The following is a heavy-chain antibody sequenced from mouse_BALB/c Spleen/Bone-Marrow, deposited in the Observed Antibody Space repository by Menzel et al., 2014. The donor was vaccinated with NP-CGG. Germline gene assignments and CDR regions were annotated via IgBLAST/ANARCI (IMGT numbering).Heavy chain of an antibody. CDR2: IRSGSSTI. CDR1: GFTFSSFG. CDR3: ARSLLLRPDY. V-gene: IGHV5-17*02. D-gene: IGHD1-1*01. J-gene: IGHJ2*01. Sequence: EVKLMESGGGLVQPGGSRKLSCAASGFTFSSFGMHWVRQAPEKGLEWVAYIRSGSSTIYYADTVKGRFTISRDNPKNTLFLQMTSLRSEDTAMYYCARSLLLRPDYWGQGTTLTVSS.